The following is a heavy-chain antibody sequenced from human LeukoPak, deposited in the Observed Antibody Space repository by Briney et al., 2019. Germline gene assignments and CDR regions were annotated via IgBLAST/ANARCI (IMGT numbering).Heavy chain of an antibody. CDR2: ISSSSSYI. Sequence: GGSLRLSCAASGFTFSSYSMNWVRQAPGKGLEWVSSISSSSSYIYYADSVKGRFTISRDNAKNSLYLQMNSLRADDTAVYYCARGVTGATPYQYNWFDPWGQGTLVTVSS. J-gene: IGHJ5*02. D-gene: IGHD1-26*01. CDR3: ARGVTGATPYQYNWFDP. CDR1: GFTFSSYS. V-gene: IGHV3-21*01.